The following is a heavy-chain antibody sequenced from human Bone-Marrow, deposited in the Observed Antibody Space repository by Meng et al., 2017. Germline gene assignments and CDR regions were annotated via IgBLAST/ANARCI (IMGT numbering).Heavy chain of an antibody. Sequence: QVRLQESGPGLVKPSQTPSLTCTVSGGSISSGNHYWSWIRQHPGKGLEYIGYIYYSGSTYYNPSLKSRVIISVDTSKNQFSLRLNSVTAADTAVYYCARGVASPIFSTVVTPAFDYWGQGTLVTVSS. V-gene: IGHV4-31*03. CDR3: ARGVASPIFSTVVTPAFDY. CDR1: GGSISSGNHY. J-gene: IGHJ4*02. D-gene: IGHD4-23*01. CDR2: IYYSGST.